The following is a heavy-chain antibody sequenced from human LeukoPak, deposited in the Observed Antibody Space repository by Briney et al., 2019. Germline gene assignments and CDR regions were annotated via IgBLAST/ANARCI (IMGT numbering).Heavy chain of an antibody. CDR3: ARVVHAYYYDSSGYYYFIDY. J-gene: IGHJ4*02. D-gene: IGHD3-22*01. V-gene: IGHV3-33*01. Sequence: GGSLRLSCAASGFTFSSYGIHWVRQAPGKGLEWVAVIWYDGSNKYYADSVKGRFTISRDNAKNSLYLQMNSLRAEDTAVYYCARVVHAYYYDSSGYYYFIDYWGQGTLVTVSS. CDR2: IWYDGSNK. CDR1: GFTFSSYG.